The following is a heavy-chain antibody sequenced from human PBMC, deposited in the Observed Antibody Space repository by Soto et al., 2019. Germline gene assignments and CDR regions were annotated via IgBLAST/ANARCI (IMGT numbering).Heavy chain of an antibody. CDR1: GYTFTGYY. D-gene: IGHD3-3*01. Sequence: ASVKVSCKASGYTFTGYYMHWVRQAPGQGLEWMGWINPNSGGTNYAQKFQGWVTMTRDTSISTAYMELSRLRSDDTAVYYCARGKYYDFWSGYYGYYYYGMDVWGQ. V-gene: IGHV1-2*04. J-gene: IGHJ6*02. CDR2: INPNSGGT. CDR3: ARGKYYDFWSGYYGYYYYGMDV.